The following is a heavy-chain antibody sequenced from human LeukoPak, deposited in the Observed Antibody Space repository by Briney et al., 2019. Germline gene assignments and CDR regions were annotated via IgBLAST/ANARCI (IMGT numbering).Heavy chain of an antibody. CDR1: GYTFTGYY. Sequence: VASVKVSCKASGYTFTGYYMHWVRQAPGQGLEWMGWINPNSGGTNYAQKFQGRVTMTRDTSISTAYMELSRLRSDDTAVYYCATDFWSGIDAFDIWGQGTMVTVSS. J-gene: IGHJ3*02. CDR3: ATDFWSGIDAFDI. D-gene: IGHD3-3*01. CDR2: INPNSGGT. V-gene: IGHV1-2*02.